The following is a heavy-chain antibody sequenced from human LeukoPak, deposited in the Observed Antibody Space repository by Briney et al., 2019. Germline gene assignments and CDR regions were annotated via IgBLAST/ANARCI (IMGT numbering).Heavy chain of an antibody. CDR2: ISGSGGST. Sequence: GGSLRLSCAASGFTFSSYWMSWVRQAPGKGLEWVSTISGSGGSTYCADSVKGRFTISRDNSKNTLYLQMNSLRAEDTAVYYCAKIESGSYYDYFDYWGQGTLVTVSS. CDR3: AKIESGSYYDYFDY. V-gene: IGHV3-23*01. D-gene: IGHD1-26*01. J-gene: IGHJ4*02. CDR1: GFTFSSYW.